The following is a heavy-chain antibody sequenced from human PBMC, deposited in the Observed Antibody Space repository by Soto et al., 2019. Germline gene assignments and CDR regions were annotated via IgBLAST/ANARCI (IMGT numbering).Heavy chain of an antibody. CDR3: ARMVVAATHYYYGMDV. D-gene: IGHD2-15*01. Sequence: SETLSLTCTVSGGSISSYYWSWIRQPPGKGLEWIGYIYYSGSTNYNPSLKSRVTISVDTSKNQFSLKLSSVAAADTAVYYCARMVVAATHYYYGMDVWGQGTTVTVSS. J-gene: IGHJ6*02. CDR2: IYYSGST. V-gene: IGHV4-59*01. CDR1: GGSISSYY.